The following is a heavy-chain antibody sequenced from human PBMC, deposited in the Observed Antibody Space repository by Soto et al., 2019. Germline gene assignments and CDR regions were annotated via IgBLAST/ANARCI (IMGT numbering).Heavy chain of an antibody. J-gene: IGHJ5*02. CDR1: GHTFTGYY. D-gene: IGHD2-2*01. CDR2: INHNSGGT. V-gene: IGHV1-2*02. Sequence: QVQPVQSGAEVRKPGASVKLSCKASGHTFTGYYINWVRQSPGQGLEWMGWINHNSGGTDYGQKFQGRVIMTRDTSISTVYMELTRLRAADTAGYDCARSKDIDAEIYTWFDPWGQGTLVTVSS. CDR3: ARSKDIDAEIYTWFDP.